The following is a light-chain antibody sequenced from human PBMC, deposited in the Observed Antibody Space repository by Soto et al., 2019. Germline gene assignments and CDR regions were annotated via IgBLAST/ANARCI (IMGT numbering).Light chain of an antibody. V-gene: IGKV3-11*01. CDR1: QSVSSY. CDR2: DAS. J-gene: IGKJ1*01. CDR3: QQRSNWPPWT. Sequence: EIVLTQSPATLSLSPLEIATLSFRASQSVSSYLAWYQQKPGQAPRLLIYDASNRATGIPARFSGSGSGTDFTLTISSLEPEDFAVYYCQQRSNWPPWTFGQGTKVDIK.